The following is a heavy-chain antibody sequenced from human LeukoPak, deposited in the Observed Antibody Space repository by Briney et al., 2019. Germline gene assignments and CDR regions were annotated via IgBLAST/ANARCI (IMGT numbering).Heavy chain of an antibody. J-gene: IGHJ4*02. CDR3: SGHSSGWYAD. CDR1: GLTFSSYA. CDR2: ISSTGTYT. V-gene: IGHV3-64D*09. D-gene: IGHD6-19*01. Sequence: PGGSPRLSCSASGLTFSSYAMHWVRQAPGKGLEYVSAISSTGTYTYYADSVRGRFTISRDNSKNTLYLQMSSLRADDTAVYSCSGHSSGWYADWGQGTLVTVSS.